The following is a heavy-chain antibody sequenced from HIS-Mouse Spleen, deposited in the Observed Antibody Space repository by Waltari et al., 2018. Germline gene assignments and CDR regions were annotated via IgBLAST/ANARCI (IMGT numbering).Heavy chain of an antibody. D-gene: IGHD1-26*01. CDR2: INHSGST. J-gene: IGHJ4*02. CDR1: GGSFSGYY. Sequence: QVQLQQWGAGLLKPSETLSLTCAVYGGSFSGYYCSWIRQPPGKGLEWIGEINHSGSTNYNPSLKSRVTISVDTSKNQFSLKLSSVTAADTAVYYCARERSYYFDYWGQGTLVTVSS. V-gene: IGHV4-34*01. CDR3: ARERSYYFDY.